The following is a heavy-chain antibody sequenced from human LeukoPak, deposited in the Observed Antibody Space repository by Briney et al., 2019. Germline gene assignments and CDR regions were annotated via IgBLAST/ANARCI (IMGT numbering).Heavy chain of an antibody. V-gene: IGHV4-30-4*01. J-gene: IGHJ5*02. Sequence: PSQTLSPTCTVSGGSISSGDYYWSWIRQPPGKGLEWIGYIYYSGSTYYNPSLKSRVTISVDTSKNQFSLKLSSVTAADTAVYYCARDDGRNWFDPWGQGTLVTVSS. D-gene: IGHD5-24*01. CDR2: IYYSGST. CDR1: GGSISSGDYY. CDR3: ARDDGRNWFDP.